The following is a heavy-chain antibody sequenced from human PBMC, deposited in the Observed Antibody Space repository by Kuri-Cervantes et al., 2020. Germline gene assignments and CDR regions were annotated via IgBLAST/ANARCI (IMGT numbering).Heavy chain of an antibody. CDR3: AKDLSGGVVAAAFDY. Sequence: GGSLRLSCAASGFTFSRDSMHWVRQAPGKGLEWVSVIASNGNNKYYADSVRGRFTISRDNAKNSLYLQMNSLRAEDTALYYCAKDLSGGVVAAAFDYWGQGTLVTVSS. CDR1: GFTFSRDS. CDR2: IASNGNNK. J-gene: IGHJ4*02. D-gene: IGHD2-15*01. V-gene: IGHV3-30*01.